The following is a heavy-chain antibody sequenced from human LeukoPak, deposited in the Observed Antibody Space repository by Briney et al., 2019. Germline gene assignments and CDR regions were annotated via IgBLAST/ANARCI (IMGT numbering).Heavy chain of an antibody. CDR3: ARDTLALEDLDD. CDR1: GFTCSSYN. CDR2: IGVRGNTI. D-gene: IGHD2-15*01. J-gene: IGHJ4*02. Sequence: PGGTLRLYCAASGFTCSSYNMNWLRQAPGKGLEGVSYIGVRGNTIKYAEYVKGRFTIAGDNAKNSLYLHMSIWRGEDTAVYYCARDTLALEDLDDWGQG. V-gene: IGHV3-48*04.